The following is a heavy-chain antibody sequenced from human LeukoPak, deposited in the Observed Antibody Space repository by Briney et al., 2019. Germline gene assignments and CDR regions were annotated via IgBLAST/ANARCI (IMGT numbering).Heavy chain of an antibody. J-gene: IGHJ4*02. CDR2: ISAYNGNT. V-gene: IGHV1-18*01. Sequence: ASVKVSCKASGYTFTSYGISWVRQAPGQGLEWMGWISAYNGNTNYAQKLQGRVTMTTDTSTSTAYMELRSLRSDDTAVYYCARSSPWYCSSTSCYNGYYFDYWGQGTLSPSPQ. D-gene: IGHD2-2*02. CDR3: ARSSPWYCSSTSCYNGYYFDY. CDR1: GYTFTSYG.